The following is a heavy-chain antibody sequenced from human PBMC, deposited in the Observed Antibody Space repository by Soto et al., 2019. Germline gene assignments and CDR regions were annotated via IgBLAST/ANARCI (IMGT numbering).Heavy chain of an antibody. J-gene: IGHJ4*02. CDR1: GTSVSNYY. CDR3: ARSYYDSSGYYY. CDR2: IYTSGST. D-gene: IGHD3-22*01. V-gene: IGHV4-4*07. Sequence: SETLSLTCSVSGTSVSNYYWSWIRQPAGKGPEHIGRIYTSGSTSYNPSLKSRVTMSMDTSKNQFSLKLSSVTAADTAVYYCARSYYDSSGYYYWGQGTLVTVSS.